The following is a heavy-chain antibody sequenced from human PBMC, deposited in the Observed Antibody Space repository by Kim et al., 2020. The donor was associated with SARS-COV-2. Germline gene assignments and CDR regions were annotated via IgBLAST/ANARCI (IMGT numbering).Heavy chain of an antibody. J-gene: IGHJ4*02. D-gene: IGHD3-10*01. Sequence: FQGRVTMARDTSTRTVYMELSSLRTEDTAVYYCARDNRTMVRGVINGFFDYWGQGTLVTVSS. V-gene: IGHV1-46*01. CDR3: ARDNRTMVRGVINGFFDY.